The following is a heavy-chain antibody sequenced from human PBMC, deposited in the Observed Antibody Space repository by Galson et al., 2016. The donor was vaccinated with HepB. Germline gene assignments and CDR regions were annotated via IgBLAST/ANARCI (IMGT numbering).Heavy chain of an antibody. Sequence: SLRLSCAASGFAISNNHMSWVRQAPGKGLDWVSIIYFDGRTFHADSVKGRFTISRDISKNTVYLQMSSLTAEDTAVYYCAAAAAANDIDYCGQGTQVTVSS. CDR1: GFAISNNH. V-gene: IGHV3-53*01. CDR3: AAAAAANDIDY. J-gene: IGHJ4*02. CDR2: IYFDGRT. D-gene: IGHD6-13*01.